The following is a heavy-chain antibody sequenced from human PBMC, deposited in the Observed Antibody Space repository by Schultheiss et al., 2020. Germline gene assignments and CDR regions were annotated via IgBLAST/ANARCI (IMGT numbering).Heavy chain of an antibody. CDR1: GFTFSSYG. CDR2: ISYDGSNK. CDR3: ARGESPFDY. Sequence: GGSLRLSCAASGFTFSSYGMHWVRQAPGKGLEWVAVISYDGSNKYYADSVKGRFTISRDNSQNTLFLQMNSLRVEDTAVYYCARGESPFDYWGQGTLVTV. V-gene: IGHV3-30*19. D-gene: IGHD3-10*01. J-gene: IGHJ4*02.